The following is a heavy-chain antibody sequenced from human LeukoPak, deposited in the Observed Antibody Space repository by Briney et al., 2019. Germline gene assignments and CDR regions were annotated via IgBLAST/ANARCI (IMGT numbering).Heavy chain of an antibody. CDR3: AKEMATMNAFDI. CDR2: IYSGGST. V-gene: IGHV3-66*01. D-gene: IGHD5-24*01. CDR1: GFTVSSNY. J-gene: IGHJ3*02. Sequence: PGGSLRLSCAASGFTVSSNYMSWVRQAPGKGLEWVSVIYSGGSTDYKDSVKDRFIISRDNSKNTLYLQMNSLRAEDTAVYYCAKEMATMNAFDIWGQGTMATVSS.